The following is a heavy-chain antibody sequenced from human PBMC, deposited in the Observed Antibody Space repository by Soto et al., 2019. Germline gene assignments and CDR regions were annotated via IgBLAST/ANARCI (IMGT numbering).Heavy chain of an antibody. Sequence: GESLKLSCKGFGYSFTTYWIGWVRQMPGKGLEWMGLIYPSDSDTRYSPSFQGQVTISADKSISTAYLQWSSLKASDTAIYYCGRQKYGDFGTGIDYWGQGTLVTVSS. CDR2: IYPSDSDT. V-gene: IGHV5-51*01. J-gene: IGHJ4*02. CDR1: GYSFTTYW. CDR3: GRQKYGDFGTGIDY. D-gene: IGHD2-21*02.